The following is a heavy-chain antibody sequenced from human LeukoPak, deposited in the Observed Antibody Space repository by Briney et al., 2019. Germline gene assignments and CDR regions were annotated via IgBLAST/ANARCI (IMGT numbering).Heavy chain of an antibody. CDR1: GGSISSSSYY. J-gene: IGHJ5*02. V-gene: IGHV4-39*07. D-gene: IGHD6-19*01. Sequence: SETLSLTCTVSGGSISSSSYYWGWIRQPPGKGLEWIGSIYYSGSTYYNPSLKSRVTISVDTSKNQFSLKLSSVTAADTAVYYCARVSGSSGWYFAAWGQGTLVTVSS. CDR3: ARVSGSSGWYFAA. CDR2: IYYSGST.